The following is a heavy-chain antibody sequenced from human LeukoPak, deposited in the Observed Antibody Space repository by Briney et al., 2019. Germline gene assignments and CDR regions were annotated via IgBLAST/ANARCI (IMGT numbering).Heavy chain of an antibody. D-gene: IGHD1-26*01. J-gene: IGHJ4*02. CDR3: AKMDGSAYF. V-gene: IGHV4-61*01. CDR2: IYYSGST. CDR1: GGSVTRGSHF. Sequence: SETLSPICTVSGGSVTRGSHFWSWIRQPPGERLEWIGYIYYSGSTNYNPSLKSRLTISIDTSKSQISLKLSSVTAADTAVYFCAKMDGSAYFWGQGTLVTVSS.